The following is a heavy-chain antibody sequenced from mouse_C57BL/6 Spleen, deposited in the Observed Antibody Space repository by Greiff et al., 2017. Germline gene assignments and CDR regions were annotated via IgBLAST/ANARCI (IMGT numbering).Heavy chain of an antibody. CDR1: GYTFTSYW. V-gene: IGHV1-50*01. J-gene: IGHJ1*03. CDR2: IDPSDSYT. CDR3: ARGYGSSYGYFDV. Sequence: VQLQQPGAELVKPGASVKLSCKASGYTFTSYWMQWVKQRPGQGLEWIGEIDPSDSYTNYTQKFKGKATLTVDTSSSTAYMQLSSLTSEDSAVYYCARGYGSSYGYFDVWGTGTTVTVSS. D-gene: IGHD1-1*01.